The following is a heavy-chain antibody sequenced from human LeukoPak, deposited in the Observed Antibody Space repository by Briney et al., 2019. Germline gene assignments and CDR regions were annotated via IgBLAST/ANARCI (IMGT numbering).Heavy chain of an antibody. Sequence: GRSLRLSCAASGFTFSSYGMHWVRQAPGKGLEWVAVISYDGSNKYYADSVKGRFTISRDNSKDTLYLQMNSLRAEDTAVYYCAKGGTRLLWFGESLRPSPYGMDVWGQGTTVTVSS. J-gene: IGHJ6*02. CDR3: AKGGTRLLWFGESLRPSPYGMDV. CDR1: GFTFSSYG. D-gene: IGHD3-10*01. CDR2: ISYDGSNK. V-gene: IGHV3-30*18.